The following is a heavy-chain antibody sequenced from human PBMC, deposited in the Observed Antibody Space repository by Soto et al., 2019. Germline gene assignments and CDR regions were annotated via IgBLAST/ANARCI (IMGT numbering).Heavy chain of an antibody. V-gene: IGHV1-3*05. CDR2: INAGNGNT. CDR1: GYTLTRYS. J-gene: IGHJ4*02. CDR3: PIQGTNYFDIIDNYFDS. D-gene: IGHD3-22*01. Sequence: QVQLVQSGAEEMKPGASVKVSCKASGYTLTRYSIHWVRQAPGQRLEWMGWINAGNGNTKFSQKFQGRVTITRDTPAVPAYRGRPGQSPETTPEIYFPIQGTNYFDIIDNYFDSWGREPRVT.